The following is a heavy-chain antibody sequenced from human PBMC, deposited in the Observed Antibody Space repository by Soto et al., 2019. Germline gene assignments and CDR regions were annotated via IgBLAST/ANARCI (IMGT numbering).Heavy chain of an antibody. CDR1: DYIFLAYG. CDR3: ARDDCNGGSCDGGHYLDL. V-gene: IGHV1-18*01. Sequence: QVQLVQSGPEVKKAGASVKVSCTAPTDYIFLAYGFDWVRQARGQGLEWMGWISPKFGRTNYARTLQDRFTMTTDVSTKTVSMELRDLRSDDTSVYYCARDDCNGGSCDGGHYLDLWGRGTPISVSS. J-gene: IGHJ2*01. D-gene: IGHD2-15*01. CDR2: ISPKFGRT.